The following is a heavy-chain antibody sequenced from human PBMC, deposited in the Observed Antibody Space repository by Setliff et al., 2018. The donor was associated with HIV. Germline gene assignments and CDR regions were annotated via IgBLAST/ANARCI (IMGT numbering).Heavy chain of an antibody. CDR3: VASSSWSCRLNY. CDR2: INHSGST. Sequence: PSETLSLTCAVYGGSFSGYWSWIRQSPGKGLEWLGEINHSGSTHYDPSLKSRLTISIDTSKKQFSLKLTSVTAADAAIYYCVASSSWSCRLNYWGQGTLVTVSS. V-gene: IGHV4-34*01. D-gene: IGHD2-2*01. J-gene: IGHJ4*02. CDR1: GGSFSGY.